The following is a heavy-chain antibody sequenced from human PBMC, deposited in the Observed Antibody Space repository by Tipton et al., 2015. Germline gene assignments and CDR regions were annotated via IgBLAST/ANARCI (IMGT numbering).Heavy chain of an antibody. Sequence: SLRLSCAASGFTFSPYAMSWVRQAPGKGLEWVSAISGSGGTTYYAESVKGRFTVSRDNPKNTLYLQMNSLRVEDTAVYYCARAGSTSSTSYYYYGMDVWGQGTTVTVSS. CDR3: ARAGSTSSTSYYYYGMDV. V-gene: IGHV3-23*01. D-gene: IGHD6-6*01. CDR1: GFTFSPYA. J-gene: IGHJ6*02. CDR2: ISGSGGTT.